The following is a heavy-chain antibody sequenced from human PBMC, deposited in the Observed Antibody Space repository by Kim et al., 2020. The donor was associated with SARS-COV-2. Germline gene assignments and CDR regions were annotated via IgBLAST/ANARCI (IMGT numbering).Heavy chain of an antibody. CDR3: ARNHWYYFDY. V-gene: IGHV3-7*05. D-gene: IGHD2-8*02. J-gene: IGHJ4*02. CDR1: GFTFSGHY. Sequence: GGSLRLSCADSGFTFSGHYMTWVRQAPGKGLEWVANIQQDGSEKLYVDSVKGRFTISRDNAKKSLYLQMNSLRAEDTAMYYCARNHWYYFDYWGQGTLVT. CDR2: IQQDGSEK.